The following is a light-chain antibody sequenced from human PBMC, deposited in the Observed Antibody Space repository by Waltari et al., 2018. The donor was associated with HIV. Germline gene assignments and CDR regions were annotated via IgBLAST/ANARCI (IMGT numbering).Light chain of an antibody. V-gene: IGKV1-8*01. J-gene: IGKJ2*01. Sequence: AIRMTQSPSSCSGSTGDRDPTTCRASHDIGHSLAWYQQKPGGSPKLPVNAAMSVQSGVPSRFSGSGSGTQFTLTISCLQSDDLASYFCHQFHTYPHTFGQGT. CDR1: HDIGHS. CDR2: AAM. CDR3: HQFHTYPHT.